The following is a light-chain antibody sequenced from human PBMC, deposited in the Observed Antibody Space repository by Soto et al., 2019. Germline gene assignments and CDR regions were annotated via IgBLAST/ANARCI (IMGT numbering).Light chain of an antibody. CDR3: QQYGRSPLT. J-gene: IGKJ4*02. CDR1: QSVTSSY. Sequence: EIVLTKSPGTLSLSPGERATLSCRAGQSVTSSYLAWYQQKPGQAPRLLIYGASSRATGIPDRFSGSGSGTDFTLTISRLEPEDCAVYYCQQYGRSPLTVGGGT. V-gene: IGKV3-20*01. CDR2: GAS.